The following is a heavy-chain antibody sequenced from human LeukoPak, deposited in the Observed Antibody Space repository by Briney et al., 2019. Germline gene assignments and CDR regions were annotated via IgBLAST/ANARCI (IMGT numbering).Heavy chain of an antibody. CDR1: GFTFSSYE. CDR2: ISSSGSTI. V-gene: IGHV3-48*03. Sequence: GGSLRLSCAASGFTFSSYEMNWVRQAPGKGLEWVSYISSSGSTIYYADSVKGRFTISRDNAKNSLYLQMNSLRAEDTAVYYCARRGGYYDSSGYSLWGQGPLVTVSS. J-gene: IGHJ4*02. CDR3: ARRGGYYDSSGYSL. D-gene: IGHD3-22*01.